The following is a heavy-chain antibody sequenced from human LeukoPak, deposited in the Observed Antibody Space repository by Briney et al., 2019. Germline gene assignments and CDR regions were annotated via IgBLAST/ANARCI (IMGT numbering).Heavy chain of an antibody. D-gene: IGHD4-17*01. CDR3: ARVDNGGTVTLDY. CDR1: GYTFTGYY. V-gene: IGHV1-8*02. CDR2: MNPNSGNT. Sequence: ASVKVSCKASGYTFTGYYMHWVRQATGQGLEWMGWMNPNSGNTGYAQKFQGRVTMTRNTSISTAYMELSSLRSEDTAVYYCARVDNGGTVTLDYWGQGTLVTVSS. J-gene: IGHJ4*02.